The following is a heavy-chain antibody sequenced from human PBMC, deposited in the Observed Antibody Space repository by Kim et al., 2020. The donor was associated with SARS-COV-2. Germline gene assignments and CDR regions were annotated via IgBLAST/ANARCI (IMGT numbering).Heavy chain of an antibody. CDR3: AKDSRGQQLDGYYYYYGMDV. D-gene: IGHD6-13*01. CDR1: GFTFSSYG. J-gene: IGHJ6*02. Sequence: GGSLRLSCAASGFTFSSYGMHWVRQAPGKGLEWVAVISYDGSNKYYADSVKGRFTISRDNSKNTLYLQMNSLRAEDTAVYYCAKDSRGQQLDGYYYYYGMDVWGQGTTVTVSS. V-gene: IGHV3-30*18. CDR2: ISYDGSNK.